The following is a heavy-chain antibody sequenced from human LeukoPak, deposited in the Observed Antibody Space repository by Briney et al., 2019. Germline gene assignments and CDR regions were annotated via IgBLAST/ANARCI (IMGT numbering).Heavy chain of an antibody. V-gene: IGHV3-7*01. J-gene: IGHJ4*02. CDR2: IKQDGSEK. CDR1: GFTFSGYW. CDR3: ARDLRSGGWYYFDY. D-gene: IGHD6-19*01. Sequence: GGSLRLFCAASGFTFSGYWMNWVRQASGKGLEGVAKIKQDGSEKDYVDSVKGRFTISRDNAENSLYLQMNSLRAEDTAVYYCARDLRSGGWYYFDYWGQGTLVTVSS.